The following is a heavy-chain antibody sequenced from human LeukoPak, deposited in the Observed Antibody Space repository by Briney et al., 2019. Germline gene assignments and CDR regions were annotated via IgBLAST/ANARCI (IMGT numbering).Heavy chain of an antibody. CDR1: GFTFDDYA. CDR2: ISWNSGSI. J-gene: IGHJ4*02. Sequence: PGRSLRLSCAASGFTFDDYAMHWVRQAPGKGLEWVSGISWNSGSIGYADSVKGRFTISRDNAKNTLFLQMNSLRADDTSLYYCARASIAAAGAFDYWGQGTLVTVSS. CDR3: ARASIAAAGAFDY. D-gene: IGHD6-13*01. V-gene: IGHV3-9*01.